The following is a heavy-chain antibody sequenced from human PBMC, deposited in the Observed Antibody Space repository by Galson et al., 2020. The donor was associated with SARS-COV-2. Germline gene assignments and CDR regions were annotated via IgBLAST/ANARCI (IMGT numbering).Heavy chain of an antibody. Sequence: GESLKISCKASGYTFTSYDINWVRQATGQGLEWMGWMNPNSGNTGYAQKFQGRVTMTRNTSISTAYMELSSLRSEDTAVYYCARGSYGPQNKRYYYYGMDVWGQGTTVTVSS. V-gene: IGHV1-8*01. J-gene: IGHJ6*02. CDR2: MNPNSGNT. D-gene: IGHD3-10*01. CDR3: ARGSYGPQNKRYYYYGMDV. CDR1: GYTFTSYD.